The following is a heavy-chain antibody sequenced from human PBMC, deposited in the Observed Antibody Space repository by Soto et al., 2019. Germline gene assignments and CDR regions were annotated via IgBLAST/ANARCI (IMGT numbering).Heavy chain of an antibody. V-gene: IGHV4-39*01. J-gene: IGHJ6*02. Sequence: PSETLSLTCTVSGHSMSNTDYFWGWIRQTPWSDLQWIGSMFYTGRTYYNPSLKSRVTISVDTSKNQFFLKLTSVTAADTAVYYCASSWYYDFWSGYYNSYYYGMDVWGQGTTVTVSS. D-gene: IGHD3-3*01. CDR3: ASSWYYDFWSGYYNSYYYGMDV. CDR1: GHSMSNTDYF. CDR2: MFYTGRT.